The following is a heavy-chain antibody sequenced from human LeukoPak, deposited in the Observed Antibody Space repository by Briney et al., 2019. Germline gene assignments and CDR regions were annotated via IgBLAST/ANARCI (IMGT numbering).Heavy chain of an antibody. CDR2: IKSKTDGGTT. CDR1: GFTFSNAW. J-gene: IGHJ5*02. Sequence: PVGSLPLSCAASGFTFSNAWMSWVRQAPGKGLEWVGRIKSKTDGGTTDYAAPVKGRFTISRDDSKNTLYLQMNSLKTEDTAVYYCTTSVLRYFDWLNNWFDPWGEGTLVTVSS. V-gene: IGHV3-15*01. CDR3: TTSVLRYFDWLNNWFDP. D-gene: IGHD3-9*01.